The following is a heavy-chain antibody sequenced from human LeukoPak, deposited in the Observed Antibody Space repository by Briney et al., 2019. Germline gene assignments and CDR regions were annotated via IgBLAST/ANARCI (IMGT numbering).Heavy chain of an antibody. D-gene: IGHD5-18*01. V-gene: IGHV4-61*02. Sequence: SGTLSLTCAVSGGSISSGGYYWSWIRQPAGKGLEWIGRIYTSGNTNYNPSLKSRVIISVDTSKNQFSLNLISVTAADTAVYYCARGYSYTNFDCWGQGTLVTVSS. CDR1: GGSISSGGYY. J-gene: IGHJ4*02. CDR3: ARGYSYTNFDC. CDR2: IYTSGNT.